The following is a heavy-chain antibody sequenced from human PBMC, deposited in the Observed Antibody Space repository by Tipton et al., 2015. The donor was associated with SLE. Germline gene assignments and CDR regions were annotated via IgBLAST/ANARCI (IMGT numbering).Heavy chain of an antibody. V-gene: IGHV4-34*01. CDR1: HYSITSGYY. CDR2: INHSGST. CDR3: ARHDTNYGRNWFDP. J-gene: IGHJ5*02. D-gene: IGHD2-8*01. Sequence: TLSLTCAVSHYSITSGYYWSWIRQPPGKGLEWIGEINHSGSTNYNPSLKSRVTISVDTSKNQFSLKLSSVTAADTAVYYCARHDTNYGRNWFDPWGQGTLVTVSS.